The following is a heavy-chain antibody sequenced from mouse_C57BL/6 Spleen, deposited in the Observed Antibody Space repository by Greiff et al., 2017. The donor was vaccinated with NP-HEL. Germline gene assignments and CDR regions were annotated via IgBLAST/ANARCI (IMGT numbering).Heavy chain of an antibody. CDR2: INPSNGGT. D-gene: IGHD4-1*01. CDR1: GYTFTSYW. V-gene: IGHV1-53*01. CDR3: AKRGNWDEDYFDY. J-gene: IGHJ2*01. Sequence: VKLQQPGTELVKPGASVKLSCKASGYTFTSYWMHWVKQRPGQGLEWIGNINPSNGGTNYNEKFKSKATLTVDKSSSTAYMQLSSLTSEDSAVYYCAKRGNWDEDYFDYWGQGTTLTVSS.